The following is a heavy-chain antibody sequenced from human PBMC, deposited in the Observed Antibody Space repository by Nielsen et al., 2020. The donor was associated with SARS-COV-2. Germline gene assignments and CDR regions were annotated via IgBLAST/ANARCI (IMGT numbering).Heavy chain of an antibody. CDR2: ISATSGNT. J-gene: IGHJ6*02. V-gene: IGHV1-18*01. CDR3: ASIPALFRRRYGMDV. D-gene: IGHD3-3*01. CDR1: GYTFTTYG. Sequence: ASVKVSCKASGYTFTTYGISWVRQAPGQGLEWMGWISATSGNTNYAQKLQGRVTMTTDTSTSTAYMELSSLRSEDTAVYYCASIPALFRRRYGMDVWGQGTTVTVSS.